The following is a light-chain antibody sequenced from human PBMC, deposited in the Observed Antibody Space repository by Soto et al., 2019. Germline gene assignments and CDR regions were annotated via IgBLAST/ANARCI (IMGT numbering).Light chain of an antibody. J-gene: IGKJ1*01. CDR3: QQYNDWPLT. Sequence: EIVMTQSHVTLSVSPGERVTLSCRASQSVSSNLAWYQQKPGQAPSLLIYGAFTRATGIPARFSGTGSGTEFTLTISSLQSEDFALYYCQQYNDWPLTFGQGAKVDIK. V-gene: IGKV3-15*01. CDR2: GAF. CDR1: QSVSSN.